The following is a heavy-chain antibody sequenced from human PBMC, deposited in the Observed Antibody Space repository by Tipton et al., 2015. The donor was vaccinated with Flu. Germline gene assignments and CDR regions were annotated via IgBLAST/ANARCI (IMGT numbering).Heavy chain of an antibody. Sequence: AVSGFTFSDRWMTWVRQAPGKGLEWVANIKEDGGVRHYVDSVKGRFTISRDNAKNSLYLQMDNLRVEDTAVYYCARNYDFAEDSWGQGTLLTVSS. D-gene: IGHD3-3*01. CDR2: IKEDGGVR. J-gene: IGHJ4*02. CDR3: ARNYDFAEDS. CDR1: GFTFSDRW. V-gene: IGHV3-7*01.